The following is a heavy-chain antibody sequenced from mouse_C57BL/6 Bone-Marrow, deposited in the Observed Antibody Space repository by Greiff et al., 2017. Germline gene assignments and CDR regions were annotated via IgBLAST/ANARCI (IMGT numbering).Heavy chain of an antibody. CDR2: ILPGSGST. V-gene: IGHV1-9*01. J-gene: IGHJ4*01. CDR1: GYTFTGYW. Sequence: VQLQQSGAELMKPGASVKLSCKATGYTFTGYWIEWVKQRPGHGLEWIGEILPGSGSTNYNEKFKGKATFTADTSSNTAYMQLSSLTTEDSAIYYCARTRAIYYYGSSYLDYWGQGTSVTVSS. D-gene: IGHD1-1*01. CDR3: ARTRAIYYYGSSYLDY.